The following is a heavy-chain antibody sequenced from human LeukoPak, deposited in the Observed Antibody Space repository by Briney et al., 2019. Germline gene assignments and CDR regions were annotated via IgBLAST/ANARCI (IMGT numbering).Heavy chain of an antibody. D-gene: IGHD1-26*01. CDR3: ARDELRGPGAFDI. Sequence: SVKVSCEASGGTFSSYAISWVRQAPGQGLEWMGRIIPIFGTANYAQKFQGRVTITTDESMSTAYMELSSLRSEDTAVYYCARDELRGPGAFDIWGQGTMVTVSS. V-gene: IGHV1-69*05. CDR2: IIPIFGTA. J-gene: IGHJ3*02. CDR1: GGTFSSYA.